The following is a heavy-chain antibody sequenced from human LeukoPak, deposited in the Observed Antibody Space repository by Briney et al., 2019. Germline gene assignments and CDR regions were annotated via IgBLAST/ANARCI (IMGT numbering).Heavy chain of an antibody. CDR3: AKIIAAAGYYYYYYMDV. CDR1: GFTFSSYG. V-gene: IGHV3-30*02. Sequence: GRSLRLSCAASGFTFSSYGMHWVRQAPGKGLEWVAFIRYDGSNKYYADSVKGRFTISRDNSKNTLYLQMNSLRAEDTAVYYCAKIIAAAGYYYYYYMDVWGKGTTVTVSS. D-gene: IGHD6-13*01. CDR2: IRYDGSNK. J-gene: IGHJ6*03.